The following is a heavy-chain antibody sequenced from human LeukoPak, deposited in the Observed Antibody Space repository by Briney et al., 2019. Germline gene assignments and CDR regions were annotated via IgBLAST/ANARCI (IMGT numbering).Heavy chain of an antibody. V-gene: IGHV3-64*01. J-gene: IGHJ4*02. Sequence: GGSLRLSCAASGFTFSNYAIHWVRQAPGKGLEYVSAISDNGRQTFYANSVKGRFTISRDNSKNTLYLQMGSLRAEDTAVYYCARGRGIVVVTPAYWGQGTLVTVSS. D-gene: IGHD3-22*01. CDR2: ISDNGRQT. CDR1: GFTFSNYA. CDR3: ARGRGIVVVTPAY.